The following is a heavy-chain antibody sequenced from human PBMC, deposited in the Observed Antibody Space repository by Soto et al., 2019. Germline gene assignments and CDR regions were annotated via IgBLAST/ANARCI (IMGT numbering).Heavy chain of an antibody. J-gene: IGHJ6*02. Sequence: QVQLVQSGAEVKKPGSSVKVSCKASGGTFGSYAISWVRQAPGQGLEWMGGIIPLPGTANYAQKFQGRVTIAADESTSTAYMELSSRRSEDTAVYYCARSQGSSTSLEIYYYYYYGMDVWGQGTTVTVSS. V-gene: IGHV1-69*01. CDR3: ARSQGSSTSLEIYYYYYYGMDV. D-gene: IGHD2-2*01. CDR1: GGTFGSYA. CDR2: IIPLPGTA.